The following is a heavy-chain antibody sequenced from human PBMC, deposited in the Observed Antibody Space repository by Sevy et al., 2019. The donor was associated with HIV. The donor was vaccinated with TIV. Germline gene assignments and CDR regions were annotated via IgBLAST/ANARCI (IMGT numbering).Heavy chain of an antibody. V-gene: IGHV3-15*01. CDR3: TNTYYYDSGGYYGIDY. Sequence: GGSLRLSCAASGFTFNNAWMNWVRQAPVKGLEWIGRIKSKTDGGTTDYAAPVKGRFTISRDDSKNTLYLQMNSLRTEDTAVYYCTNTYYYDSGGYYGIDYWGQGTLATVSS. CDR2: IKSKTDGGTT. CDR1: GFTFNNAW. D-gene: IGHD3-22*01. J-gene: IGHJ4*02.